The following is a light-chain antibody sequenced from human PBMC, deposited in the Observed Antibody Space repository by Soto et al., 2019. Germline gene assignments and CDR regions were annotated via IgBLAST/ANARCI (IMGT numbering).Light chain of an antibody. Sequence: DLQMTQSPSSLSASVGDRVTITCRASQGINNLLAWFQQKPGKPPKSLIYAASTLQTGVPSKFSGSGSETDFTLTINSLQPEDFATYYCQQYHSYPPSFGQGTKVEI. CDR2: AAS. J-gene: IGKJ1*01. V-gene: IGKV1-16*02. CDR1: QGINNL. CDR3: QQYHSYPPS.